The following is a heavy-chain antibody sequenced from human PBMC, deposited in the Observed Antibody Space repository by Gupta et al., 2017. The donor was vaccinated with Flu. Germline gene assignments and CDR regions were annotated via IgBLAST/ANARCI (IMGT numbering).Heavy chain of an antibody. V-gene: IGHV5-51*03. CDR1: GYSFTTYW. CDR2: IYPGDSET. J-gene: IGHJ4*02. CDR3: ARDLRSDY. Sequence: EVQLVQSGAEVKKPGESLKTSCKGPGYSFTTYWNGWVRQMPGRGLEWMGIIYPGDSETGYSPSFKGQVTISADKSISTAYLQWSSLEASDTAMYDCARDLRSDYWGQGTLVTVSS.